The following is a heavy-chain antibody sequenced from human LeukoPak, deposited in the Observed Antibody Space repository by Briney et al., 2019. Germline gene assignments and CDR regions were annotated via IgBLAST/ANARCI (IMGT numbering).Heavy chain of an antibody. CDR2: ISNSGSRV. V-gene: IGHV3-11*04. CDR1: GFTVSSNY. J-gene: IGHJ5*02. Sequence: GGSLRLSCAASGFTVSSNYMSWIRQAPGKGLEWISYISNSGSRVYYADSVKGRFTISRDNAKNPLHLQMDSLRAEDTAVYYCARDSRRLQEGWFDPWGQGTLVTVSS. CDR3: ARDSRRLQEGWFDP. D-gene: IGHD5-24*01.